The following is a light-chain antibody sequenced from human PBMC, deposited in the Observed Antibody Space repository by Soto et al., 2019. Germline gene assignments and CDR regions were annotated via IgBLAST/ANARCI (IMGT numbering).Light chain of an antibody. J-gene: IGLJ1*01. CDR2: DVS. CDR3: SSYTSSRTDV. V-gene: IGLV2-14*01. Sequence: QSVLTQPASVSGSPGQSITISCTGTSSDVGAYSYVSWYQQHPGKAPKLIIYDVSDRPSGISNRFSGAKSDNTASLTISGLQAEDEAEYYCSSYTSSRTDVFGTGTKLTVL. CDR1: SSDVGAYSY.